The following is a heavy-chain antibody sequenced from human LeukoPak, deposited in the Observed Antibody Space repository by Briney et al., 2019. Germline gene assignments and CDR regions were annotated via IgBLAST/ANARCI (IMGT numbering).Heavy chain of an antibody. J-gene: IGHJ5*02. Sequence: PSETLSLTCIVSGGSISDYSWTWIRQPAGKGLEWIGRIYTTGIINYNPSLKSRVTMSVDTSKNQFSLKLTSVTAADTAVYYCTRRHGRGDPWGQGALVTVSS. CDR1: GGSISDYS. CDR3: TRRHGRGDP. CDR2: IYTTGII. D-gene: IGHD5-24*01. V-gene: IGHV4-4*07.